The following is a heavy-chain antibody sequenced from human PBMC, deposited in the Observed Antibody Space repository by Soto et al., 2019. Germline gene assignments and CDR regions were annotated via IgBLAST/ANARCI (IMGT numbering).Heavy chain of an antibody. J-gene: IGHJ5*02. Sequence: PSETLSLTCTVSGGSISSYYWSWIRQPPGKGLEWIGYIYYSGSTNYNPSLKSRVTISVDTSKNQFSLKLSSVTAADTAVYYCARDVNYYDSSGLPGLDPXGQGTLVTVSS. CDR3: ARDVNYYDSSGLPGLDP. V-gene: IGHV4-59*01. D-gene: IGHD3-22*01. CDR2: IYYSGST. CDR1: GGSISSYY.